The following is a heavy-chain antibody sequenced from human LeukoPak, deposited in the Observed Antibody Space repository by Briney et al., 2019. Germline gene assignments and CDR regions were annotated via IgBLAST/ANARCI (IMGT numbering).Heavy chain of an antibody. J-gene: IGHJ4*02. V-gene: IGHV4-61*01. CDR2: DYCGGNT. D-gene: IGHD3-10*01. CDR3: ARDHFGSLDS. CDR1: GFSVTTDSYC. Sequence: SETLSLTCSVSGFSVTTDSYCWGWIRQPPGKGLEWIGYDYCGGNTNYDPSLKRRVTISVDTSKNQFSLTLTSVTAADTAVYFCARDHFGSLDSWGQGILVTVSS.